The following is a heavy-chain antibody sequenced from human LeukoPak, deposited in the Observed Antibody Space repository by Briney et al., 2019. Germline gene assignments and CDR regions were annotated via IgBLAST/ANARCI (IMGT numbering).Heavy chain of an antibody. CDR2: INHSGST. J-gene: IGHJ4*02. Sequence: SETLSLTCAVYGGSFSGYYWSWIRQPPGKGLEWIGEINHSGSTNYNPSLKSRVTMSVDTSKNQFSLKLSSVTAADTAVYYCARGTYYYGSGSYNFDYWGQGTLVTVSS. CDR1: GGSFSGYY. V-gene: IGHV4-34*01. CDR3: ARGTYYYGSGSYNFDY. D-gene: IGHD3-10*01.